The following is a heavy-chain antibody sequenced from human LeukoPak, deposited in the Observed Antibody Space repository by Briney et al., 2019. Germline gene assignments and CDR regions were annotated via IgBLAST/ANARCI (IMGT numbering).Heavy chain of an antibody. D-gene: IGHD3-10*01. Sequence: GGSLRLSCAGSGFTFSSYSMNWVRQAPGKGLEWVSSISSSSSYIYYADSVKGRFTISRDNAKNSLYLQMNSLRAEDTAVYYCAIELLWFGESTAGDYWGQGTLVTVSS. CDR2: ISSSSSYI. J-gene: IGHJ4*02. CDR3: AIELLWFGESTAGDY. CDR1: GFTFSSYS. V-gene: IGHV3-21*01.